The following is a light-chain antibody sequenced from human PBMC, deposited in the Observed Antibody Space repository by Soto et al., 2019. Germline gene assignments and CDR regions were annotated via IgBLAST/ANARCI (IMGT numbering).Light chain of an antibody. Sequence: QSVLSQPPSASGTPGQRVTISCSGSSSNIESNAVTWYQQLPGTAPKLLIYSNNQRPSGVPDRFSGSKSGTSASLAISGLQSEDEADYYCAAWEDSLNGYVVFGGGTKLTVL. V-gene: IGLV1-44*01. CDR2: SNN. CDR3: AAWEDSLNGYVV. CDR1: SSNIESNA. J-gene: IGLJ2*01.